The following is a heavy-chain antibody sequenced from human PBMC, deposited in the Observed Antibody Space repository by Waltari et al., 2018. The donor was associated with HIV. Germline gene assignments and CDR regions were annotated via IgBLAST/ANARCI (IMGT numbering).Heavy chain of an antibody. D-gene: IGHD1-26*01. CDR2: FDPEDDET. V-gene: IGHV1-24*01. J-gene: IGHJ6*02. Sequence: QVQLIQSGAEVKKPGASVKVSCKVFGYTPTELSMHWVRQAPGKGLEWMGGFDPEDDETIYAQKFQGRVTMTEDTSTDSAYMELSSLTSEDTAVYYCATGGGTTSIQLYDLDVWGQGTTVTVSS. CDR1: GYTPTELS. CDR3: ATGGGTTSIQLYDLDV.